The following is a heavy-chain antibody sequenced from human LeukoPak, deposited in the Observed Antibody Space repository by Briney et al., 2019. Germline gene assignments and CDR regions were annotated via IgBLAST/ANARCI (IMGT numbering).Heavy chain of an antibody. D-gene: IGHD1-14*01. CDR1: GGSISSHY. V-gene: IGHV4-59*11. CDR2: IYYSGST. J-gene: IGHJ4*02. CDR3: ARDGI. Sequence: PSETLSLTCTVSGGSISSHYWSWIRQPPGKGLEWIGYIYYSGSTNYNPSLKSRVTISVDTSKNQFSLKLSSVTAADTAVYYCARDGIWGQGTLVTVSS.